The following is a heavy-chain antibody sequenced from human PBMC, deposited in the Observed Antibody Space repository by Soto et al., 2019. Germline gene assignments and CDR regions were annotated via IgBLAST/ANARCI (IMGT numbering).Heavy chain of an antibody. CDR2: IRTISSAI. Sequence: GSLRLSCAASGFTFSDYPMNWVRQAPGKGLEWVSSIRTISSAIYFADSVRGRFTISRDNARNSLYLQMTSLRDEDTAVYYCARETPSFDSWGQGTLVTVSS. J-gene: IGHJ4*02. D-gene: IGHD2-15*01. V-gene: IGHV3-48*02. CDR1: GFTFSDYP. CDR3: ARETPSFDS.